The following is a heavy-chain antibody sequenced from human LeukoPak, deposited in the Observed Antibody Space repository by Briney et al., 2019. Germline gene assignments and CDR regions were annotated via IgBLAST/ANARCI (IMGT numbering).Heavy chain of an antibody. D-gene: IGHD5-12*01. CDR1: GFTFSNAW. Sequence: GGSLRLSCAASGFTFSNAWMNWVRQAPGKGLEWVASIKQDGSDKYYVDSVKGRFTISRDNAKNSLYLQMNSLRAEDTAVYYCARGGYNYFDYWGQGTLVTVSS. V-gene: IGHV3-7*03. CDR3: ARGGYNYFDY. CDR2: IKQDGSDK. J-gene: IGHJ4*02.